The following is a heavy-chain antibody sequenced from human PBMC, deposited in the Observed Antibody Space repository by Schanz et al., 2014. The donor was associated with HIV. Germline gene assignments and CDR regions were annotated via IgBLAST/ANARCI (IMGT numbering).Heavy chain of an antibody. CDR3: ARPRAISGVASGLDS. CDR2: INPSGGRT. Sequence: QVQLVQSGAEVKKPGSSVRVSCKASGETFSNYVISWVRQAPGQGLEWMGIINPSGGRTNYAQKFQGRVAITGDTSTSTVYMELRSLTSEDTAVYYCARPRAISGVASGLDSWGQGTLVIVSS. V-gene: IGHV1-69*09. J-gene: IGHJ4*02. CDR1: GETFSNYV. D-gene: IGHD3-3*01.